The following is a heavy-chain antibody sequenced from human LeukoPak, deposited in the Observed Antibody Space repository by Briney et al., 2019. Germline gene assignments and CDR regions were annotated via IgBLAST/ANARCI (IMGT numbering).Heavy chain of an antibody. CDR2: IYYTGDT. D-gene: IGHD4-23*01. J-gene: IGHJ3*01. Sequence: KGLEWIGSIYYTGDTYYTPSLKSRVTISVDTSKNHFSLKLSSVTAADTAVYFCARRWAFDVWGQGTLVTVSS. CDR3: ARRWAFDV. V-gene: IGHV4-39*02.